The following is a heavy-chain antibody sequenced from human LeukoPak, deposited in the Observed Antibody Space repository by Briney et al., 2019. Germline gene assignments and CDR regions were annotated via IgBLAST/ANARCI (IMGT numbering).Heavy chain of an antibody. J-gene: IGHJ5*02. CDR1: GGTFSSYA. CDR3: ARAPGGYYDFWSGTNWFDP. V-gene: IGHV1-69*05. Sequence: ASVKVSCKASGGTFSSYAISWVRQAPGQGLEWMGGIIPIFGTANYAQKFQGRVTITTDESTSTAYMELSSLRSEGTAVYYCARAPGGYYDFWSGTNWFDPWGQGTLVTVSS. CDR2: IIPIFGTA. D-gene: IGHD3-3*01.